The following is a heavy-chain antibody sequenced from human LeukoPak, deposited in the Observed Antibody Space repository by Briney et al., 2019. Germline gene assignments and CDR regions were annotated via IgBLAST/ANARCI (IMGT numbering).Heavy chain of an antibody. CDR1: GDTFIPYT. CDR2: IIPSLDVA. CDR3: ARDHCTPGTCLGGH. J-gene: IGHJ4*02. V-gene: IGHV1-69*04. D-gene: IGHD2-15*01. Sequence: ASVKVSCKASGDTFIPYTFSWVRQAPGQGLEWIGRIIPSLDVANYAQKFQGRVTLSVDRDTATTYMEVTSLRSEDTAIYYCARDHCTPGTCLGGHWGQGTLVTVSS.